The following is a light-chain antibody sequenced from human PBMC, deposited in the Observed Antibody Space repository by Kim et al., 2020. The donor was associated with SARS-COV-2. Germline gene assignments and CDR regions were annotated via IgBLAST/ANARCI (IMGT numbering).Light chain of an antibody. J-gene: IGLJ3*02. V-gene: IGLV2-14*04. Sequence: GQSITISCPGPRSDVAAYNFVSWYQQHPGEAPKVIIYDVDNRPSGVSNRFSGSKSGNTASLTISEVQAEDEADYYCSSFRSGNTLLFGGGTQLTVL. CDR3: SSFRSGNTLL. CDR1: RSDVAAYNF. CDR2: DVD.